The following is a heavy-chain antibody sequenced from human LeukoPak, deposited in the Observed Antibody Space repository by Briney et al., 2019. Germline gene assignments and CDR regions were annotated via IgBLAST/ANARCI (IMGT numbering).Heavy chain of an antibody. D-gene: IGHD2-15*01. Sequence: GGSLRLSCAASGFAFCDNWMHWVRQAPDKGLGWVAVISYDGRNKYYADSVKGRFTISRDSSKNTLYLQMNSLRPEDTAMYYCAKDYRSGGSCYSDYWGQGTLVTVSS. CDR2: ISYDGRNK. CDR3: AKDYRSGGSCYSDY. V-gene: IGHV3-30*18. CDR1: GFAFCDNW. J-gene: IGHJ4*02.